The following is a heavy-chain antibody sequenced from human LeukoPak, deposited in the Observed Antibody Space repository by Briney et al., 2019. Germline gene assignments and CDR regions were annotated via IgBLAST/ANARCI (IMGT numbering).Heavy chain of an antibody. D-gene: IGHD3-3*01. Sequence: GGSLGLSCAASGFTLSSYAMSWVRQAPGKGLEWVSLISGNAGSTYYADSVKGRFTISGDITKNTLYLQMNSLRAEDTAVYYCAKDGLQFSEWLPPLGYWGQGTLVTVSS. J-gene: IGHJ4*02. V-gene: IGHV3-23*01. CDR3: AKDGLQFSEWLPPLGY. CDR1: GFTLSSYA. CDR2: ISGNAGST.